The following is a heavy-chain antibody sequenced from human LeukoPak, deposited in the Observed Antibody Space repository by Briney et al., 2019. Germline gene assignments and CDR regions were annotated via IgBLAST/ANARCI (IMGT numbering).Heavy chain of an antibody. Sequence: PGGSLRLSCAASGFTFSGSPILWVRQASGKGLEWVGRIRSKADNYATAYAASVQGRCPISRDDSKNTAYLQLNSLKTEDTAVYYCTQSNYWGQGALVTVSS. V-gene: IGHV3-73*01. CDR1: GFTFSGSP. J-gene: IGHJ4*02. CDR2: IRSKADNYAT. CDR3: TQSNY.